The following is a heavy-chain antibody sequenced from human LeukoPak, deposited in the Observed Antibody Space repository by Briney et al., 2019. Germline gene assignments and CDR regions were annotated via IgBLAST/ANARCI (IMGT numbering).Heavy chain of an antibody. CDR2: INHSGST. V-gene: IGHV4-34*01. Sequence: SETLSLTCAVYGGSISGYYWSWIRQPPGKGLEWIGEINHSGSTNYNPSVKSRVTISVDTSKNQFSLKLSSVTAADTAVYYCARGETYYDILTGYRIMYYFDYWGQGTLVTVSS. CDR1: GGSISGYY. J-gene: IGHJ4*02. CDR3: ARGETYYDILTGYRIMYYFDY. D-gene: IGHD3-9*01.